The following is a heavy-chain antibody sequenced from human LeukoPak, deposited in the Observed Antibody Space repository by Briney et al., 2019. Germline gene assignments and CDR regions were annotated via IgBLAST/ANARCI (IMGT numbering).Heavy chain of an antibody. D-gene: IGHD2-2*01. CDR3: ARDGNIVPAASWFDP. CDR2: ISAYNGNT. J-gene: IGHJ5*02. Sequence: ASVKVSCKASGYTFTSYGISWVRQAPGQGLEWMGWISAYNGNTNYAQKLQGRVTMTTDTSTSTAYMELRSLRSDDTAVYYCARDGNIVPAASWFDPWGQGTLVTVSS. CDR1: GYTFTSYG. V-gene: IGHV1-18*01.